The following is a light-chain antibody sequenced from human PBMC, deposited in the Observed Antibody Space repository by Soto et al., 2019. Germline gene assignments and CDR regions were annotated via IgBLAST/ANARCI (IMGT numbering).Light chain of an antibody. CDR1: QSVSSSY. CDR2: GAS. V-gene: IGKV3-20*01. Sequence: EIIFTHSPDTLSLSPGERATLSFRASQSVSSSYLAWYQQKPGQAPRLLIYGASSRATGIPDRFSGSGSGTDFTLTISRLEPEDFAVYYCQQYGSSPWTFGQGTKVDIK. CDR3: QQYGSSPWT. J-gene: IGKJ1*01.